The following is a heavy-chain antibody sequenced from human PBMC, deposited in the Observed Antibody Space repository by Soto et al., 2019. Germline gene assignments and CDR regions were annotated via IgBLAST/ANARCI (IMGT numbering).Heavy chain of an antibody. J-gene: IGHJ4*02. D-gene: IGHD1-26*01. Sequence: QVQLVQSGAEVKKPGASVKVSCKASGYTFTSYGISWVRQAPGQGLEWMGWISAYNGNTNYAQKLQGRVTMTTDTSTSTAYVELRSLRSDGTAVYYCARFLDSGSYYVSLNFDYWGQGPLVTVSS. CDR3: ARFLDSGSYYVSLNFDY. CDR1: GYTFTSYG. CDR2: ISAYNGNT. V-gene: IGHV1-18*04.